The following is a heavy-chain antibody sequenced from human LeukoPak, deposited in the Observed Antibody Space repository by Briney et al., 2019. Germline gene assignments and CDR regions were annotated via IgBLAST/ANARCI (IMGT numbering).Heavy chain of an antibody. CDR1: GGSISSSSYY. D-gene: IGHD3-22*01. CDR2: IYYSGST. V-gene: IGHV4-39*07. CDR3: ASKDSSAYYYGAFDI. J-gene: IGHJ3*02. Sequence: SETLSLTCTVSGGSISSSSYYWGWIRQPPGKGLEWIGSIYYSGSTNYNPSLKSRVTISVDTSKNQFSLKLSSVTAADTAVYYCASKDSSAYYYGAFDIWGQGTMVTVSS.